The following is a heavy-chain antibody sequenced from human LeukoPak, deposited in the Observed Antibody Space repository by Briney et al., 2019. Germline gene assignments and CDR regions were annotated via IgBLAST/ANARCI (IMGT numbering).Heavy chain of an antibody. J-gene: IGHJ4*02. CDR1: GYSISSGYY. Sequence: KPLETLSLTCTVSGYSISSGYYWGWIRQPPGKGLEWIGSIYHSGSTYYNPSLKSRVTISVDTSKNQFSLKLSSVTAADTAVYYCARGPRITMVRGVSRRSASFDYWGQGTLVTVSS. CDR2: IYHSGST. V-gene: IGHV4-38-2*02. D-gene: IGHD3-10*01. CDR3: ARGPRITMVRGVSRRSASFDY.